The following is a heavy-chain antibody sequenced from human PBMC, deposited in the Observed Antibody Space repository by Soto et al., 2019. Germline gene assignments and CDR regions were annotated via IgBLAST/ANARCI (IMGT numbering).Heavy chain of an antibody. D-gene: IGHD6-19*01. CDR2: ISAYNGNT. CDR1: GYTFTSYG. Sequence: GASVKVSCKASGYTFTSYGISWVRQAPGQGLEWMGWISAYNGNTNYAQKLQGRVTMTTDTSTSTAYMELRSLRSDDTAVYYCARDRIYSSGWYGYYGMDVWGQGTTVTVSS. CDR3: ARDRIYSSGWYGYYGMDV. V-gene: IGHV1-18*01. J-gene: IGHJ6*02.